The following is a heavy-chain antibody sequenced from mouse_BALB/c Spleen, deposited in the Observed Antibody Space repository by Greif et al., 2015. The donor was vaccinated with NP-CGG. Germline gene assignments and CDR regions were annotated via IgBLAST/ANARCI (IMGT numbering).Heavy chain of an antibody. CDR2: INPNNGGT. CDR3: VRKRYGNWYFDV. J-gene: IGHJ1*01. V-gene: IGHV1-18*01. Sequence: EVKLQESGPELVKPGASVKISCKTSGYTLTEYTLHWVKQSHGKSLEWIGGINPNNGGTIYNQKFKDKATLTEDRSSSTANMELRSLTSEDSAVYYCVRKRYGNWYFDVWGAGTPVTVSS. CDR1: GYTLTEYT. D-gene: IGHD2-1*01.